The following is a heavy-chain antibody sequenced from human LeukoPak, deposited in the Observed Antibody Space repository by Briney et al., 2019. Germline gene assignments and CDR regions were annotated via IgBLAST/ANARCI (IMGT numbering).Heavy chain of an antibody. J-gene: IGHJ6*02. D-gene: IGHD6-13*01. CDR2: RNPNSGRT. CDR1: GYTFTNYD. Sequence: ASVKVSCKASGYTFTNYDINWVRQAPGQGLEWMGWRNPNSGRTVFAQTFQGRLTMTADTSISTAYMELSSLTSDDTAVYYCARAPVSTHGMDVWGQGTTVTVSS. CDR3: ARAPVSTHGMDV. V-gene: IGHV1-8*01.